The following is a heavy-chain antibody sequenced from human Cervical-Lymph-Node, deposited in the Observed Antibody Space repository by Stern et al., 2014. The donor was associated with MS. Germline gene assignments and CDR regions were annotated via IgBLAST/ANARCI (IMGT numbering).Heavy chain of an antibody. CDR3: AKDRDEGYCSGGSCYYHGMDV. V-gene: IGHV3-30*18. CDR2: ISYDERDK. J-gene: IGHJ6*02. D-gene: IGHD2-15*01. Sequence: VQLVESGGGVVQPGRSLRLSCAASGFTFSSYGMHWVRQGPGKGLEWVAVISYDERDKYYADSVKGRFTISRDNSKNTLYLQMNSLRAEDTAVYYCAKDRDEGYCSGGSCYYHGMDVWGQGTTVTVSS. CDR1: GFTFSSYG.